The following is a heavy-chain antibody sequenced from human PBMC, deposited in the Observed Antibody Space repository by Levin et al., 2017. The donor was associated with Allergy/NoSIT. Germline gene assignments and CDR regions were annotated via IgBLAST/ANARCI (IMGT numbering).Heavy chain of an antibody. D-gene: IGHD2-8*02. CDR3: VHSMLVPQYSTGFYY. Sequence: SGPTLVKPTQTLTLTCTFSGFSLRTAGVGVGWIRQPPGKALEWLALIYWDDDKRYSPSLNNRLTITKDTSKNQVVLTVSNMDPVDTATYHCVHSMLVPQYSTGFYYWGRGTLVTVSA. CDR2: IYWDDDK. CDR1: GFSLRTAGVG. J-gene: IGHJ4*02. V-gene: IGHV2-5*02.